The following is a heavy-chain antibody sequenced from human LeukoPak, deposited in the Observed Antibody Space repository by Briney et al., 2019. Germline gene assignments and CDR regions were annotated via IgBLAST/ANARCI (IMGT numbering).Heavy chain of an antibody. V-gene: IGHV3-23*01. CDR3: AKDRRKYSSSWTFDY. Sequence: PGGSLRLSCAASGFTFSSYGMSWVRQAPGKGLEWVSAISGSGGSTYYADSVKGRFTISRDNSKNTLYLQMNSLRAEDTAVYYCAKDRRKYSSSWTFDYWGQGTLVTVSS. J-gene: IGHJ4*02. D-gene: IGHD6-13*01. CDR2: ISGSGGST. CDR1: GFTFSSYG.